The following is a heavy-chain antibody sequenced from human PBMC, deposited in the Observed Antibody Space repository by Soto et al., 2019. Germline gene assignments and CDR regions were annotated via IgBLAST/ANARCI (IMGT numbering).Heavy chain of an antibody. J-gene: IGHJ5*02. CDR1: GHSLNKYY. CDR2: VNPNSGET. D-gene: IGHD2-8*01. V-gene: IGHV1-8*01. CDR3: SDNGGP. Sequence: ASVKVSCKASGHSLNKYYINWVRQSPVQGLEWMGWVNPNSGETGFAQKFQGRITMTRNTSINTVYMELRSLRSDDTAVYFCSDNGGPWGQGTLVTVSS.